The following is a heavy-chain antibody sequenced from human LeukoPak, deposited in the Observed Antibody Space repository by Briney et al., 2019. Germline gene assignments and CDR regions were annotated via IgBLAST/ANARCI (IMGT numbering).Heavy chain of an antibody. CDR2: ISAYNGNT. CDR3: ARDLGRGGDWSSGRSRTMGY. V-gene: IGHV1-18*01. CDR1: GYTFTSYG. J-gene: IGHJ4*02. Sequence: GASVKVSCKASGYTFTSYGISWVRQAPGQGLEWMGWISAYNGNTNYAQKLQGRVTMTTDTSTSTAYMELRSLRSDDTAVYYCARDLGRGGDWSSGRSRTMGYWGQGTLVTVSS. D-gene: IGHD2-21*02.